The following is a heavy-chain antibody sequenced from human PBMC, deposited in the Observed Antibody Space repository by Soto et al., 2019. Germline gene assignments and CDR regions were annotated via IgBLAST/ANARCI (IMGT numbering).Heavy chain of an antibody. CDR3: ARAGNWKTSSNYFDY. D-gene: IGHD1-20*01. J-gene: IGHJ4*02. Sequence: SVKVSCKASGGTFSSYAISWVRQAPGQGLEWMGGIIPIFGTANYAQKFQGRVTITADESTSTAYMELSRLRSDDTAVYYCARAGNWKTSSNYFDYWGQGTLVTVSS. CDR1: GGTFSSYA. V-gene: IGHV1-69*13. CDR2: IIPIFGTA.